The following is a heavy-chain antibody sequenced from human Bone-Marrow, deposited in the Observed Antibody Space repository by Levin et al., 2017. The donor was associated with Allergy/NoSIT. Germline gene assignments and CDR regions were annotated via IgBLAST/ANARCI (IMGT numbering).Heavy chain of an antibody. V-gene: IGHV4-61*02. Sequence: SETLSLTCTVSGVSISSGSYYWSWIRQAAGKGLEWIGRIHTSGSTNYTPSLRSRVTISLDPSKNQFSLKLTSVTAADTATYYCSKISRTWGDPNPTDWGQGTLVTVSS. CDR2: IHTSGST. D-gene: IGHD1-14*01. CDR3: SKISRTWGDPNPTD. J-gene: IGHJ4*02. CDR1: GVSISSGSYY.